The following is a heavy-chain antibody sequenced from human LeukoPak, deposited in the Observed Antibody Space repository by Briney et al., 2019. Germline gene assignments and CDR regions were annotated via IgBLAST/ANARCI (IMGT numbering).Heavy chain of an antibody. CDR1: GGSFSGYY. D-gene: IGHD1-26*01. V-gene: IGHV4-34*01. CDR3: ARVLVGATEAFDI. CDR2: INHSGST. J-gene: IGHJ3*02. Sequence: SETLSLTCAVYGGSFSGYYWSWIRQPPGKGLEWIGEINHSGSTNYNPSLKSRVTISVDTSKNQFSLKLSSVTAADTAVYYCARVLVGATEAFDIWGQGTMVTVSS.